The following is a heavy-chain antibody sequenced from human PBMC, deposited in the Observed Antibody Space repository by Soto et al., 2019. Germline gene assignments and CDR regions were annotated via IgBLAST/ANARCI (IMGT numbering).Heavy chain of an antibody. CDR3: ARRTRADSSGWPNYYYYGMDV. CDR1: GYSFTSYW. Sequence: PGESLKISCQGSGYSFTSYWIGWVRQLPGKGREWMGIIYPGDSATRYSTSFQGQVTSSADKSISTAYLQWSSLKASDAAMYYCARRTRADSSGWPNYYYYGMDVCGQGTTVTVSS. D-gene: IGHD6-19*01. J-gene: IGHJ6*01. CDR2: IYPGDSAT. V-gene: IGHV5-51*01.